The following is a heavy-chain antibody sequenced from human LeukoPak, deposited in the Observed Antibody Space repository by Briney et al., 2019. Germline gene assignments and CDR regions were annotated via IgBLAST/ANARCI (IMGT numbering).Heavy chain of an antibody. CDR2: IYYSGST. J-gene: IGHJ5*02. CDR1: GGXISSYY. D-gene: IGHD1-26*01. V-gene: IGHV4-59*08. Sequence: SETLSLTCTVSGGXISSYYCSWIRQPPGKGLEWIGYIYYSGSTNYNPSLKSRVTISVDTSKNQFSLKLSSVTAADTAVYYCARHASGSYYDGWFDPWGQGTLVTVSS. CDR3: ARHASGSYYDGWFDP.